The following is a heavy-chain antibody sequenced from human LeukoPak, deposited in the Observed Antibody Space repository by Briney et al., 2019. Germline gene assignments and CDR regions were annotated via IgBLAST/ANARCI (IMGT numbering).Heavy chain of an antibody. CDR1: GGSISSNSYY. V-gene: IGHV4-39*07. CDR3: AKTRIAAALGYFDY. J-gene: IGHJ4*02. D-gene: IGHD6-13*01. CDR2: IFYSGST. Sequence: KSSETLSLTCTVSGGSISSNSYYWGWVRQPPGKGLEWIGSIFYSGSTYYNPSLKSRVTISLDTSKNQFSLKLSSVTAADTAVYYCAKTRIAAALGYFDYWGRGTLVTVSS.